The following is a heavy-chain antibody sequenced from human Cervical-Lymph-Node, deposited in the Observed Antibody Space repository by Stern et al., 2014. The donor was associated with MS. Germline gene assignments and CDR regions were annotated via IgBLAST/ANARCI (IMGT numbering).Heavy chain of an antibody. D-gene: IGHD1-26*01. CDR2: LYWYDEK. V-gene: IGHV2-5*01. J-gene: IGHJ5*02. Sequence: QVTLRESGPTLVKPTQTLTLTCDFSGFSLTTSGVGVGWIRQPPGQALEWLALLYWYDEKRYSPSLKNRLSIITDTAKNQVVLTMTNMDPVDTGTYYCAHRSTSVAGAWASWGQGILVVVSS. CDR1: GFSLTTSGVG. CDR3: AHRSTSVAGAWAS.